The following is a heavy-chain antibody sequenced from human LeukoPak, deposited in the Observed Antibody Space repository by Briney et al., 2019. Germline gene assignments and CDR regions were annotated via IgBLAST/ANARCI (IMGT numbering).Heavy chain of an antibody. CDR2: INPSGGST. Sequence: ASVKVSCKASGYTFTSYYMHWVRQAPGRGLEWMGIINPSGGSTSYAQKFQGRVTMTRDTSTSTVYMELSSLRSEDTAVYYCARGPGPADDGGGYCFDYWGQGTLVTVSS. D-gene: IGHD3-22*01. J-gene: IGHJ4*02. CDR3: ARGPGPADDGGGYCFDY. V-gene: IGHV1-46*01. CDR1: GYTFTSYY.